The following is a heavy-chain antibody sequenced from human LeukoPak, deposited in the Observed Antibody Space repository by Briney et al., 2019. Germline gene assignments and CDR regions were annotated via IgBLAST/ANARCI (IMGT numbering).Heavy chain of an antibody. CDR1: GFTFSNYW. CDR3: VRDKLTGASRLDY. D-gene: IGHD7-27*01. J-gene: IGHJ4*02. V-gene: IGHV3-7*03. CDR2: IKQDGGEI. Sequence: PGGSLRLSCAASGFTFSNYWMSWVRQAPGKELEWVANIKQDGGEIYYVDSVKDRFTISRDNAKNSLYLQMNSLRAEDTAVYYCVRDKLTGASRLDYWGQGTLLTVSS.